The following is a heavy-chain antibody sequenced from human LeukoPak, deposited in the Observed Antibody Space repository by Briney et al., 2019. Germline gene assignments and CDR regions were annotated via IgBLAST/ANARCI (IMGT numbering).Heavy chain of an antibody. CDR1: GGSISSGGYS. J-gene: IGHJ4*02. V-gene: IGHV4-30-2*05. CDR2: IYYSGST. CDR3: ARYDIVATIFDY. Sequence: PSETLSLTCAVSGGSISSGGYSWSWIRQPPGKGLEWIGYIYYSGSTYYNPSLKSRVTISVDTSKNQFSLKLSSVTAADTAVYYCARYDIVATIFDYWGQGTLVTVSS. D-gene: IGHD5-12*01.